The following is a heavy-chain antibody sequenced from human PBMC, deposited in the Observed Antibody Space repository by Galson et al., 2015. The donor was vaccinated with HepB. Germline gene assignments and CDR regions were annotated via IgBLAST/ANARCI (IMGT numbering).Heavy chain of an antibody. CDR1: GFTFSSYS. V-gene: IGHV3-21*01. Sequence: SLRLSCAASGFTFSSYSMNWVRQAPGKGLEWVSSISSSSSYIYYADSVKGRFTISRDNAKNSLYLQMNSLRAEDTAVYYCARDRLASGWLEHDAFDIWGQGTMVTVSS. CDR2: ISSSSSYI. D-gene: IGHD6-19*01. J-gene: IGHJ3*02. CDR3: ARDRLASGWLEHDAFDI.